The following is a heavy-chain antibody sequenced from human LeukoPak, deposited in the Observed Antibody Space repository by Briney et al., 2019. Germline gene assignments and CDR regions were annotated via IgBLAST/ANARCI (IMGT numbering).Heavy chain of an antibody. CDR3: ARGKNYYDSSGPRGLDP. J-gene: IGHJ5*02. CDR2: ISYDGSNK. Sequence: PGRSLRLSCAASGFTFSSFGMHWVRQAPGKGLEWVAVISYDGSNKYYADSVKGRFTISRDNSKNTLYLQMNSLRAEDTAVFYCARGKNYYDSSGPRGLDPWGQGTLVTVSS. D-gene: IGHD3-22*01. CDR1: GFTFSSFG. V-gene: IGHV3-30*03.